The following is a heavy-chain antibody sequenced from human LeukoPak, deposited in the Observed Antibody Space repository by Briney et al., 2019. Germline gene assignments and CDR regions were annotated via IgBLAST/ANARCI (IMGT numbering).Heavy chain of an antibody. CDR1: GISFSDAW. J-gene: IGHJ3*02. CDR2: IKTKTDGGTT. Sequence: GGSLRLSCAASGISFSDAWMSWVRQAPGKGLECVGRIKTKTDGGTTDYAEAAKGRFTISRDDSKNQLYLQMNSLRTEDTAVYYCTTGDYEYAFDIWGQGTMVTVSS. V-gene: IGHV3-15*01. CDR3: TTGDYEYAFDI. D-gene: IGHD4-17*01.